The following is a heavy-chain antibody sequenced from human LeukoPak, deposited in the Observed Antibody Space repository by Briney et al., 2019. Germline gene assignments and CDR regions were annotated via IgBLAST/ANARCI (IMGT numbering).Heavy chain of an antibody. CDR1: GFTVSSNY. V-gene: IGHV3-66*01. D-gene: IGHD3-9*01. CDR2: IYSGGST. Sequence: GGSLRLSCAASGFTVSSNYMSWVRQAPGKGLEWVSVIYSGGSTYYADSVKGRFTISRDNTNNALYLQMNSLRAEDTAVYYCARTSRYYDILTGYYDRYYFDYWGQGTLVTVSS. CDR3: ARTSRYYDILTGYYDRYYFDY. J-gene: IGHJ4*02.